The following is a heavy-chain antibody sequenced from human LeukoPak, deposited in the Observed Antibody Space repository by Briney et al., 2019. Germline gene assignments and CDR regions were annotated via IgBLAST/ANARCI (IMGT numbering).Heavy chain of an antibody. Sequence: PGGSLRLSCAASGFTFSNAWMSWVRQAPGKGLEWVGRIKSKTDGGTTDYAAPVKGRFTISRDDSKNTLYLQMNSLKTEDTAVYYCTTSSGWPPYYYYMDVWGKGTTVTVSS. V-gene: IGHV3-15*01. J-gene: IGHJ6*03. CDR3: TTSSGWPPYYYYMDV. CDR1: GFTFSNAW. D-gene: IGHD6-19*01. CDR2: IKSKTDGGTT.